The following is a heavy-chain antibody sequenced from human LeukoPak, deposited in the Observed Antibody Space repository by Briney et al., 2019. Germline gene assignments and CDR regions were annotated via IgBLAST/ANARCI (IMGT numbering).Heavy chain of an antibody. V-gene: IGHV4-30-4*01. CDR3: ARSAAAGNRYYYYGMDV. J-gene: IGHJ6*02. D-gene: IGHD6-13*01. Sequence: SQTLSLTCTVSGDSFTSGDYYWSWLRQPPGKGLEWIGEIYHSGSTNYNPSLKSRVTISVDKSKNQFSLKLSSVTAADTAVYYCARSAAAGNRYYYYGMDVWGQGTTVTVSS. CDR2: IYHSGST. CDR1: GDSFTSGDYY.